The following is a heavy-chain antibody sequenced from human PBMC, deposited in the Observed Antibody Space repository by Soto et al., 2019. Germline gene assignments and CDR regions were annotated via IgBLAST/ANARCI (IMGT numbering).Heavy chain of an antibody. V-gene: IGHV1-69*04. J-gene: IGHJ4*02. D-gene: IGHD6-19*01. CDR3: ARDGPGVIPTNSCWYPN. CDR1: GGTFSSYT. Sequence: SVKVSCKASGGTFSSYTISWVRQAPGQGLEWMGRIIPILGIANYAQKFQGRVTITADKSTSTAYMELSSLRSEDTAVYYCARDGPGVIPTNSCWYPNWGQGTMVTVSS. CDR2: IIPILGIA.